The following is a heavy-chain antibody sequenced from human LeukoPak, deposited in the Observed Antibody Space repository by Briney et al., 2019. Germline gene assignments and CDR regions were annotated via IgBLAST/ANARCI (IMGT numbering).Heavy chain of an antibody. CDR1: GSSFTSYW. Sequence: GASLEISCKGSGSSFTSYWIGWVRPMPGKGLEWMGIIYPGDSDTKYSPSFQGQVTISADKSISTAYPQWSSLKAWDTAMYYCARQDEMATNFDYWGQGTLVTVSS. D-gene: IGHD5-24*01. CDR3: ARQDEMATNFDY. CDR2: IYPGDSDT. J-gene: IGHJ4*02. V-gene: IGHV5-51*01.